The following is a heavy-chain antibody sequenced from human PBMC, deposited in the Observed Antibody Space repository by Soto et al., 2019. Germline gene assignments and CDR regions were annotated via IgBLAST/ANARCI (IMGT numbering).Heavy chain of an antibody. D-gene: IGHD3-10*01. J-gene: IGHJ6*02. CDR3: ARVSGIYYYGMDV. Sequence: SETLSLTCTVSGDSISPYYWSWIRQPPGKGLEWIGEINHSGSTNYNPSLKSRVTISVDTSKNQFSLKLSSATAADTAVYYCARVSGIYYYGMDVWGQGTTVTVSS. CDR1: GDSISPYY. V-gene: IGHV4-34*01. CDR2: INHSGST.